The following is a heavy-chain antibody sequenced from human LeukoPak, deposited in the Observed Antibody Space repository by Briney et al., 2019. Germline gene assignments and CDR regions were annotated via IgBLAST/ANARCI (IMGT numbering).Heavy chain of an antibody. CDR1: GYTFTSYG. CDR2: ISAYNGNT. V-gene: IGHV1-18*01. CDR3: ARGDILTGYYYYYYGMDV. Sequence: ASVKVSCKASGYTFTSYGISWVRQAPGEGLEWMGWISAYNGNTNYAQKLQGRVTMTTDTSTSTAYMELRSLRSDDTAVYYCARGDILTGYYYYYYGMDVWGQGTTVTVSS. D-gene: IGHD3-9*01. J-gene: IGHJ6*02.